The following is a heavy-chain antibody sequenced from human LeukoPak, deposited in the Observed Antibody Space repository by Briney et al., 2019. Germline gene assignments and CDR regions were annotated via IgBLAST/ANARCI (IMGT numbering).Heavy chain of an antibody. V-gene: IGHV3-33*01. Sequence: GRSLRLSCAASGFTFNSYGIHWIRQAPGKGLEWVAFIWYDGSNKYYADSVKGRFTISRDNSKNTLYLQMNSLRAEDTAVYYCARARTTRGFDYWGQGTLVTVSS. CDR3: ARARTTRGFDY. D-gene: IGHD4-17*01. J-gene: IGHJ4*02. CDR1: GFTFNSYG. CDR2: IWYDGSNK.